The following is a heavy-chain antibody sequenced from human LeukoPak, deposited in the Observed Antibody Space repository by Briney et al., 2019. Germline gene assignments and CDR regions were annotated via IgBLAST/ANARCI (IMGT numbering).Heavy chain of an antibody. V-gene: IGHV3-23*01. CDR3: ASPPMYYYGSGSYYFEY. D-gene: IGHD3-10*01. J-gene: IGHJ4*02. Sequence: PGRSLRLSCAASGFTFSSYAMSWVRQAPGKGLEWVSAISGSGGGTYYADSVKGRFTISRDNSKSTLYLQMNSLRAEDTAVYYCASPPMYYYGSGSYYFEYWGQGALVTVSS. CDR2: ISGSGGGT. CDR1: GFTFSSYA.